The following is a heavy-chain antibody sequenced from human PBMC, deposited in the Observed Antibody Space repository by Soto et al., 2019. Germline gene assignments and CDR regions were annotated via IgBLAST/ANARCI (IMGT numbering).Heavy chain of an antibody. Sequence: ASVKVSCKASGYTFTSYAMHWVRQAPGQRLEWMGWINAGNGNTGYAQKFQGRVTMTRNTSISTAYMELSSLRSEDTAVYYCARIPATYYDFWSGYPALSYYYYGMDVWGQGTTVTVSS. D-gene: IGHD3-3*01. J-gene: IGHJ6*02. CDR3: ARIPATYYDFWSGYPALSYYYYGMDV. CDR2: INAGNGNT. CDR1: GYTFTSYA. V-gene: IGHV1-3*01.